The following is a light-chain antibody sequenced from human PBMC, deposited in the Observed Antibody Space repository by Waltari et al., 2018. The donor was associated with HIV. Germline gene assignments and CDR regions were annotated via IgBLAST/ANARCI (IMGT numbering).Light chain of an antibody. J-gene: IGLJ3*02. CDR3: AAWDDSLSGLV. CDR1: SSNIGSNY. V-gene: IGLV1-47*01. CDR2: RNN. Sequence: QSVLTQPPSASGTPGQRVTISCSGSSSNIGSNYGYWYQQLPGTAPKLLIYRNNQRPSGGPDRFSGAKSGDSASLAISGLRSEDEADYYCAAWDDSLSGLVFGGGTKVTVL.